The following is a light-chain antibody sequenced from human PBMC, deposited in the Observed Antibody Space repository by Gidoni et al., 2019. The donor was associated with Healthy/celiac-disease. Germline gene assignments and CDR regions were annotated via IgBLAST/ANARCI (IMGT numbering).Light chain of an antibody. CDR1: QSVSSSY. CDR2: GAS. J-gene: IGKJ1*01. V-gene: IGKV3-20*01. CDR3: QQYGSSPRT. Sequence: EILLPHSPGPLSLSPGERATLSCRASQSVSSSYLAWYQQKPGQAPRLLIYGASSRATGIPDRFSGSGSGTDFTLTISRLEPEDFAVYYCQQYGSSPRTFGQGTKVEIK.